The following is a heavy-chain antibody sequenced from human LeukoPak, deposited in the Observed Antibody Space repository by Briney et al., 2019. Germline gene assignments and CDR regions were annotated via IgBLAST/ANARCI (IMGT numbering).Heavy chain of an antibody. Sequence: PSETLSLTCTVSGGSISSGGYYWSWTRQPPGEGLEWIGYIYYSGSTYYNPSLKSRVTISVDTSKNQFSLKLSAVTAADTAVYYCARVGVAPFDWLSRDGYYFDYWGQGTLVTVSS. J-gene: IGHJ4*02. CDR3: ARVGVAPFDWLSRDGYYFDY. CDR2: IYYSGST. V-gene: IGHV4-31*03. CDR1: GGSISSGGYY. D-gene: IGHD3-9*01.